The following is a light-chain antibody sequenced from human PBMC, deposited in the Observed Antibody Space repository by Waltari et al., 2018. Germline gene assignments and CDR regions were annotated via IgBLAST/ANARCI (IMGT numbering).Light chain of an antibody. CDR1: ALSKQY. CDR3: QSADSSGSVV. Sequence: SFELTQPPSLSVSPGQTARITCSGDALSKQYAHWHQQRPGLAPVLVIYKDTERPSGCPERFAGSSSRTTVTLTISGVQAEDEADYYCQSADSSGSVVFGGGTKLTVL. CDR2: KDT. J-gene: IGLJ2*01. V-gene: IGLV3-25*03.